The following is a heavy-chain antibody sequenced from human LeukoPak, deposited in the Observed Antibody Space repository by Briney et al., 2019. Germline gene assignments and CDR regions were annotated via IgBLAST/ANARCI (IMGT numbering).Heavy chain of an antibody. J-gene: IGHJ3*02. Sequence: PGGSLRLSCAASGFTLSSYWMHWVRQAPGKGLVWVARINNDGSTTNYADSVKGRFTISRDNSKNTLYLQMNSLRAKDTAVYYCARFCTSLVKYAFDIWGQGTMVTVSS. CDR2: INNDGSTT. CDR3: ARFCTSLVKYAFDI. D-gene: IGHD5-18*01. CDR1: GFTLSSYW. V-gene: IGHV3-74*01.